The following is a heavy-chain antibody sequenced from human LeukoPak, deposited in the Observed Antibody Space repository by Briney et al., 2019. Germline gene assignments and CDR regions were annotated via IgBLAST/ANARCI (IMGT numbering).Heavy chain of an antibody. J-gene: IGHJ4*02. CDR2: ISGDGGST. Sequence: GGSLRLSCAASGFTFDDYAMHWVRQAPGKGLEWVSLISGDGGSTYYADSVKGRFTISRDNSKNSLYLQMNSLRAEDTAVYYCARGRVTTSPPFDYWGQGTLVTVSS. CDR3: ARGRVTTSPPFDY. D-gene: IGHD4-17*01. CDR1: GFTFDDYA. V-gene: IGHV3-43*02.